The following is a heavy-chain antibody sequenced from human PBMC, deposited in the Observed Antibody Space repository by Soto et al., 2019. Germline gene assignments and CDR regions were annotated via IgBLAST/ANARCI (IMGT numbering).Heavy chain of an antibody. CDR3: ARVVRHFDTPYGMDV. Sequence: EVQLLESGEGLVQPGGSLKLSCAASGFTFSNYAMSWVRQAPGKGLEWVSGIGGSGSNTYYADSVKGRFIISRDNSKNTLFLQMNNLRAEDTAEYYCARVVRHFDTPYGMDVWGQGTTVTVSS. V-gene: IGHV3-23*01. J-gene: IGHJ6*02. CDR1: GFTFSNYA. CDR2: IGGSGSNT. D-gene: IGHD3-9*01.